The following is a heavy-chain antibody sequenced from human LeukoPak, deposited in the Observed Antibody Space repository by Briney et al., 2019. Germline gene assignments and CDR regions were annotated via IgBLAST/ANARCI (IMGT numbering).Heavy chain of an antibody. CDR2: IYHNGTL. CDR1: VGSISSGNW. CDR3: TRGKPETVFDY. D-gene: IGHD2-21*02. J-gene: IGHJ4*02. V-gene: IGHV4-4*02. Sequence: SETLSLTCAVSVGSISSGNWWNWVRQSPGKGLEWIGEIYHNGTLNYNPSLKSRVTISADSFKNHFSLKLTSVTAADTAVYYRTRGKPETVFDYWGQGTLVTVSS.